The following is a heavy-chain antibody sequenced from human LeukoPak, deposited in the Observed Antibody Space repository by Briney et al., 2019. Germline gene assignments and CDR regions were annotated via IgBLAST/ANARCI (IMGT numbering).Heavy chain of an antibody. CDR1: GFTFSSYW. CDR2: INSDGSST. Sequence: QPGGSLRLSCAASGFTFSSYWMHWVRQAPGKGLVWVSRINSDGSSTSYADSVKGRFTISRDNAKNTLYLQMNSLRAADTAVYYCAREQFTYYYGSGENWFDPWGQGTLVTVSS. J-gene: IGHJ5*02. D-gene: IGHD3-10*01. V-gene: IGHV3-74*01. CDR3: AREQFTYYYGSGENWFDP.